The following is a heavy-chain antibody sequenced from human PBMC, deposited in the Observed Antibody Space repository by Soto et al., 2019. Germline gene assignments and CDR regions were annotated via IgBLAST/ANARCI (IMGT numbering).Heavy chain of an antibody. D-gene: IGHD3-16*01. CDR2: IYYSGST. Sequence: QVQLQESGPGLVKPSQTLSLTGTVSGGSISSGGYYWGGIRQHPGKGLEWIGSIYYSGSTYYNTSIKSRVTVAVDTSKNQFSLKLSSVTAADTAVYYCARVVLSGLGLGYWGQGTLV. V-gene: IGHV4-31*03. J-gene: IGHJ4*02. CDR3: ARVVLSGLGLGY. CDR1: GGSISSGGYY.